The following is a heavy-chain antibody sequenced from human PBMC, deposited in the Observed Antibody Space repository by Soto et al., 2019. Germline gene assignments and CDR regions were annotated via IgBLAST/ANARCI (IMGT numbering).Heavy chain of an antibody. V-gene: IGHV3-11*01. D-gene: IGHD3-9*01. CDR3: AREIFDWFQLASSVRAV. CDR2: ISSSGSTI. J-gene: IGHJ6*04. Sequence: GGSLRLSCAASGFTFSDYYMSWIRQAPGKGLEWVSYISSSGSTIYYADSVKGRFTISRDNAKNSLYLQMNSLRAEDTAVYYCAREIFDWFQLASSVRAVWGKGTTVPVSS. CDR1: GFTFSDYY.